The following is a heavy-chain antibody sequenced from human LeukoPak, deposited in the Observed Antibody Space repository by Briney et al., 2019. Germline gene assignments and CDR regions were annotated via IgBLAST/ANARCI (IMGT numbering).Heavy chain of an antibody. CDR2: IIWNSGSI. J-gene: IGHJ3*02. D-gene: IGHD6-13*01. V-gene: IGHV3-9*01. Sequence: PGGSLRLSCAASGFKFDNYAMHWVRQAPGKGLEWVSGIIWNSGSIAYANSVKGRFTISRDNAQNSLYLQMNSLRAEDTAVYYCARVDPNSSSWVNDAFDIWGQGTMVTVSS. CDR3: ARVDPNSSSWVNDAFDI. CDR1: GFKFDNYA.